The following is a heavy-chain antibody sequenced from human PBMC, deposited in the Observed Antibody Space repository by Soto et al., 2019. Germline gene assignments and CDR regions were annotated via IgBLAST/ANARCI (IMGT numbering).Heavy chain of an antibody. J-gene: IGHJ5*02. CDR2: IKQDGSEK. CDR1: GFTFSSYW. CDR3: ARDCVTMVRGVIANWFDP. D-gene: IGHD3-10*01. V-gene: IGHV3-7*01. Sequence: VQLVESGGGLVQPGGSLRLSCAASGFTFSSYWMSWVRQAPGKGLEWVANIKQDGSEKYYVDSVKGRFTISRDNAKNSLYLQMNSLRAEDTAVYYCARDCVTMVRGVIANWFDPWGQGTLVTVSS.